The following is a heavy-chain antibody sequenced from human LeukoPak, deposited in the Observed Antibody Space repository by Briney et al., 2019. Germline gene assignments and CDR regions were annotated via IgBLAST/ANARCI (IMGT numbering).Heavy chain of an antibody. D-gene: IGHD2-21*02. Sequence: QTGGSLRLXCAASGFTFSDYWMHWVRRAPGKGLEWVSRINSDGSITTDADSVKGRFTISRDNAKNTLYLQMNSRRAEDTGVYYCARDLVVTATYWGQGTLVTVSS. CDR3: ARDLVVTATY. CDR2: INSDGSIT. J-gene: IGHJ4*02. CDR1: GFTFSDYW. V-gene: IGHV3-74*01.